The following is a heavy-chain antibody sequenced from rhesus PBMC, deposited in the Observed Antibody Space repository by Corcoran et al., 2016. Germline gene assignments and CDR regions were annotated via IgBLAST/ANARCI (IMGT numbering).Heavy chain of an antibody. CDR2: ITYSGST. Sequence: QVQLQESGPGVVKPSETLSLTCAVSGGSISSGYYYWSWIRQPPGKGLEWIGYITYSGSTSYNPSLKSRVTISRDTSKNQFSLKLSSVTAADTAVYYCARDQSSGWYRYFEFWGQGALVTVSS. CDR3: ARDQSSGWYRYFEF. CDR1: GGSISSGYYY. J-gene: IGHJ1*01. V-gene: IGHV4-122*02. D-gene: IGHD6-31*01.